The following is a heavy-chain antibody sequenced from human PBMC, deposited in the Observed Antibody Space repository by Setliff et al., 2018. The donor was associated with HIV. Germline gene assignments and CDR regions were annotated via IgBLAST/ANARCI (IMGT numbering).Heavy chain of an antibody. CDR3: AGDASPDSESGGYSAGGY. CDR1: GFTFTNYW. J-gene: IGHJ4*02. D-gene: IGHD3-22*01. V-gene: IGHV3-7*01. CDR2: IGKDGSEK. Sequence: GGSLRLSCAASGFTFTNYWMNWVRQAPGKGLEWVANIGKDGSEKYYVDSVKGRFSISRDNTKNLLYLEMNSLRAEDAAVYYCAGDASPDSESGGYSAGGYWGPGTLVTVS.